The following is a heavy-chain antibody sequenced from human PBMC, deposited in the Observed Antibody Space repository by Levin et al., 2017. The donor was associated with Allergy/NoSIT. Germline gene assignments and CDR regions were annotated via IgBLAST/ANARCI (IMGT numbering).Heavy chain of an antibody. CDR2: IYYSGST. J-gene: IGHJ3*02. D-gene: IGHD3-3*01. Sequence: SETLSLTCTVSGGSVSSGSYYWSWIRQPPGKGLEWIGYIYYSGSTNYNPSLKSRVTISVDTYKNQFSLKLSSVTAADTAVYYCASHYDFWRGYFSSGAFDIWGQGTMVTVSS. V-gene: IGHV4-61*01. CDR3: ASHYDFWRGYFSSGAFDI. CDR1: GGSVSSGSYY.